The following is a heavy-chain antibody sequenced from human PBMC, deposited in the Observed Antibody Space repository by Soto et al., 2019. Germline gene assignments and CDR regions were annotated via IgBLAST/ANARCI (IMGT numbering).Heavy chain of an antibody. D-gene: IGHD3-10*01. J-gene: IGHJ6*02. CDR3: ASTTHKFGELNSCVMDG. Sequence: AVKVSCKSSGGTFSSYAISWVRQAPGQGLEWMGGIIPIFGTANYAQKFQGRVTITADESTSTAYMELSSLRSEDTAVYYCASTTHKFGELNSCVMDGWGQGTTVTV. CDR2: IIPIFGTA. V-gene: IGHV1-69*13. CDR1: GGTFSSYA.